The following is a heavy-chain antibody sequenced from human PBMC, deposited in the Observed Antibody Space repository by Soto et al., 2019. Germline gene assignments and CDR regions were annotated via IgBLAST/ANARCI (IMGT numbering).Heavy chain of an antibody. D-gene: IGHD2-8*01. CDR1: GGSISSSSYY. V-gene: IGHV4-39*01. J-gene: IGHJ4*02. CDR3: ARQDIVLMVYANDY. Sequence: QLQLQESGPGLVKPSETLSLTCTVSGGSISSSSYYWGWIRQPPGKGLEWIGSIYYSGSTYYNPSLKSLVTISVDTSKNQFSLKLSSVTAADTAVYYCARQDIVLMVYANDYWGQGTLVTVSS. CDR2: IYYSGST.